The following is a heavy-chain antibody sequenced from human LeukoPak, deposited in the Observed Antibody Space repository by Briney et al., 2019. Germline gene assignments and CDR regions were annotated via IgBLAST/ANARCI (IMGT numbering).Heavy chain of an antibody. CDR3: ARLGFWGNLEWLPTSLYYYYYMDV. D-gene: IGHD3-3*01. V-gene: IGHV4-34*01. CDR1: GLAFSDYW. Sequence: TPGGSLRLSCAASGLAFSDYWMSWVRQAPGKGLEWIGEINHSGSTNYNPSLKSRVTISVDTSKNQFSLKLSSVTAADTAVYYCARLGFWGNLEWLPTSLYYYYYMDVWGKGTTVTVSS. CDR2: INHSGST. J-gene: IGHJ6*03.